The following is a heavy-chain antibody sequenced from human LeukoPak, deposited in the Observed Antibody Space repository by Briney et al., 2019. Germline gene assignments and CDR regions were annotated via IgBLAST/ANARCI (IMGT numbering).Heavy chain of an antibody. CDR1: GGSISSYY. J-gene: IGHJ4*02. CDR2: IYYSGST. V-gene: IGHV4-59*08. Sequence: SETLSLTCTVSGGSISSYYWSWIRQPPGKGLEWIGYIYYSGSTNYNPSLKSRVTISVDTSKNQFSLKLSSVTAADTAVYYCSLADRKIDYWGQGTLVTVSS. CDR3: SLADRKIDY.